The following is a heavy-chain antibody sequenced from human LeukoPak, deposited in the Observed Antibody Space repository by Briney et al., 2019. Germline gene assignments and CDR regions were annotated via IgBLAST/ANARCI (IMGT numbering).Heavy chain of an antibody. CDR1: GFTFSTNA. J-gene: IGHJ4*02. CDR3: AKDVGKWESLHFFDY. D-gene: IGHD1-26*01. CDR2: ISGSGAST. V-gene: IGHV3-23*01. Sequence: TGGSLRLSCLTSGFTFSTNAMSWVRQAPGEGLEWISGISGSGASTYYADSVTGRFTISRDNSRNTLYLQMNSLRGDDTAVYYCAKDVGKWESLHFFDYWGQGTLVTVSS.